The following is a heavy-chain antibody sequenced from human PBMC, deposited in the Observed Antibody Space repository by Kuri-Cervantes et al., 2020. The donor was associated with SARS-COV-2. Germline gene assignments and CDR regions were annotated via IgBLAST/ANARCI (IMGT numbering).Heavy chain of an antibody. CDR3: VFGSIGQLGNFDY. V-gene: IGHV1-69*13. D-gene: IGHD6-13*01. CDR2: IIPFFGTP. CDR1: GGTFSTYG. Sequence: SVKVSCKVSGGTFSTYGFTWVRQAPGQGLGWMGGIIPFFGTPNYAQKFEGRVTITADESTSTAYMELRGLRSDDTAVYYCVFGSIGQLGNFDYWGQGTLVTVSS. J-gene: IGHJ4*02.